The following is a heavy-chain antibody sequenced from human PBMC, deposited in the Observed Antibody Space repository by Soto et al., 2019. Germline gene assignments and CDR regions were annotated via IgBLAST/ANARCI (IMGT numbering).Heavy chain of an antibody. D-gene: IGHD3-3*02. V-gene: IGHV4-39*01. J-gene: IGHJ3*02. Sequence: ETLSLTCTVPGDPISSXXXXXGWTRQPPGKGLEYIGSVYYGGAIFYSGNIYYNPSLKSRVTISVDTSKNQFSLRLSSVTAADTGVYYCVRYDRINMKPYXPEGFHIWGQGTMVTVSS. CDR3: VRYDRINMKPYXPEGFHI. CDR2: VYYGGAIFYSGNI. CDR1: GDPISSXXXX.